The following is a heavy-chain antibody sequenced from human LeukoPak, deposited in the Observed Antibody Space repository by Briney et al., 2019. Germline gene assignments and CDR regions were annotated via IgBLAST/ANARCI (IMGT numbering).Heavy chain of an antibody. J-gene: IGHJ6*03. CDR3: ARKFAVVIAPPYYMDV. CDR2: IYASGST. V-gene: IGHV4-61*02. Sequence: SETLSLTCTVSGGSISSSSYYWSWVRQPAGKGLEWIGRIYASGSTNYNPSLKSRVTISVDTSKTQFSLKLSSVTAADTAVYYCARKFAVVIAPPYYMDVWGKGTTVTVSS. CDR1: GGSISSSSYY. D-gene: IGHD2-21*01.